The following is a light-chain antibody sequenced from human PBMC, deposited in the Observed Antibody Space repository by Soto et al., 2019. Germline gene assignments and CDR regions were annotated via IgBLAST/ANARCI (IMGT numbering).Light chain of an antibody. CDR1: QSISTW. V-gene: IGKV1-5*01. Sequence: DIPMTQSPSTLSASVGDRVTITCRASQSISTWLAWYQQRPGRAPNLLIYDASSLQSGVPSRFSGSGYGTEFTLTINSLQPDDFATYYCQKYNFSSWTFGQGTRVEI. CDR3: QKYNFSSWT. CDR2: DAS. J-gene: IGKJ1*01.